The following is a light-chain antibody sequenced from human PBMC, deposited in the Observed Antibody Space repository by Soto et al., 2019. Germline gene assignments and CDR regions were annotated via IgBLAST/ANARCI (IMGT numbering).Light chain of an antibody. CDR1: QTIGSN. CDR3: QQYVTSPLT. CDR2: DAS. V-gene: IGKV3-20*01. Sequence: EIVFTQSPATPSLSPGERATLSCRASQTIGSNLAWYQQKPGQPPRLLIYDASTRATDIPARFTGSGSGTEFTLTISRLEPEDFAVYYCQQYVTSPLTFGGGTKVDIK. J-gene: IGKJ4*01.